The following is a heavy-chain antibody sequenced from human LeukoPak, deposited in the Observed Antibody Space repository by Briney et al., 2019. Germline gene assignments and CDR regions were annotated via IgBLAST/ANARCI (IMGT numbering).Heavy chain of an antibody. CDR3: ARMVPGFDY. V-gene: IGHV3-48*03. CDR2: ISSSGSTI. Sequence: AGGSLRLSCAASGFTFSSYEMNWVRQAPGKGLEWVSYISSSGSTIYYADSVKGRFTISRGNAKNSLYLQMNSLRAEDTAVYYCARMVPGFDYWGQGTLVTVSS. D-gene: IGHD4/OR15-4a*01. CDR1: GFTFSSYE. J-gene: IGHJ4*02.